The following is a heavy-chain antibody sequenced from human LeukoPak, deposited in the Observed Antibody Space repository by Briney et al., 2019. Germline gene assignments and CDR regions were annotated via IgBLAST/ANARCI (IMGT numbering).Heavy chain of an antibody. J-gene: IGHJ4*02. CDR3: ARVLGIAVPFTGGY. D-gene: IGHD6-19*01. CDR1: GYTFTGYY. Sequence: ASVKVSCKASGYTFTGYYMHWVRQAPGQGLEWMGWINPNSGGTNYAQKFQGRVTMTRDTSISTAYMELSRLRSDDTAVYYCARVLGIAVPFTGGYWVQGTLVTVSS. V-gene: IGHV1-2*02. CDR2: INPNSGGT.